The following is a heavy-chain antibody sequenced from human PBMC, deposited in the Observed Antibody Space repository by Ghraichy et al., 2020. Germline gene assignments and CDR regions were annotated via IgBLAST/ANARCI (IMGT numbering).Heavy chain of an antibody. J-gene: IGHJ4*02. D-gene: IGHD6-19*01. Sequence: LSLTCAASGFTFTSYAMSWVRQAPGKGLECVSSVSGSGGSTKYADSVKGRFAISRDNSKNTVFLQMDSLRAKDTAIYYCAKEIHSSDWDLFDYWGQGTLVTVSS. CDR1: GFTFTSYA. CDR3: AKEIHSSDWDLFDY. CDR2: VSGSGGST. V-gene: IGHV3-23*01.